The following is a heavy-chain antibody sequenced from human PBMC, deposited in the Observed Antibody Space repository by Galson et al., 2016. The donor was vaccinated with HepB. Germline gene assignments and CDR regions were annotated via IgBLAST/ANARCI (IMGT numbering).Heavy chain of an antibody. J-gene: IGHJ4*02. CDR1: GMTFSDSY. Sequence: SLRLSCAASGMTFSDSYMSWIRQPPGRGLEWVAYISSASATISYADSVRGRFTISRDNARSSLSLQMDSLRGDDTAVYYCARAQWNPARRAAYFDHWGQGIMVTVSS. CDR3: ARAQWNPARRAAYFDH. D-gene: IGHD1-1*01. V-gene: IGHV3-11*04. CDR2: ISSASATI.